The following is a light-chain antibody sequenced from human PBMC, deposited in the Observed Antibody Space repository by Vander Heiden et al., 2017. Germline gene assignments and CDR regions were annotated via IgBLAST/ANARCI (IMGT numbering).Light chain of an antibody. CDR3: QVWDSATDSQV. CDR2: DDT. J-gene: IGLJ1*01. CDR1: NIKSKR. Sequence: SYLLTQPPSVSVAPGQTATVTCGGTNIKSKRVHWYQQRPGQAPLLVLYDDTERPSGIPERFSGSTSGNTATLAIRRVEAGDEADYYCQVWDSATDSQVFGSGTSVTVL. V-gene: IGLV3-21*02.